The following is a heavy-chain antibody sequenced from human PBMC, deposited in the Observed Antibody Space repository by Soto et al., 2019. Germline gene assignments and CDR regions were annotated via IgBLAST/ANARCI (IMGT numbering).Heavy chain of an antibody. CDR3: ATPTLGYCSSTSCPPSSSAFDI. CDR1: GYTLTELS. V-gene: IGHV1-24*01. CDR2: FDPEDGET. D-gene: IGHD2-2*01. J-gene: IGHJ3*02. Sequence: GASVKVSCKVSGYTLTELSMHWVRQAPGKGLEWMGGFDPEDGETIYAQKFQGRVTMTEDTSTDTAYMELSSLRSEDTAVYYCATPTLGYCSSTSCPPSSSAFDIWGQGTMVTVSS.